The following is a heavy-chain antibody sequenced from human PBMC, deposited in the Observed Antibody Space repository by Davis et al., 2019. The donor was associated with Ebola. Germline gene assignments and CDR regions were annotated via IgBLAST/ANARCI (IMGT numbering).Heavy chain of an antibody. CDR3: ARTRWDYFDSSGYYDYYYGMDV. CDR2: ISGSGGST. V-gene: IGHV3-23*01. Sequence: GESLKISCAASGLTFSGFAMYWVRQAPGRGLEWVAAISGSGGSTYYADSVKGRFTISRDNAKKSLHLQVNILRAEDTALYYCARTRWDYFDSSGYYDYYYGMDVWGQGTTVTVAS. CDR1: GLTFSGFA. J-gene: IGHJ6*02. D-gene: IGHD3-22*01.